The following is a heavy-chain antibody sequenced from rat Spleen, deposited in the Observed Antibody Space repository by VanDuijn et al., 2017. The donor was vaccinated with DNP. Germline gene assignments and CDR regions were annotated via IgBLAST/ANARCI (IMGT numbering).Heavy chain of an antibody. D-gene: IGHD1-2*01. J-gene: IGHJ4*01. CDR3: TTEAGNYYSSSDAMDA. Sequence: EVQLVESGGGLVQPGRSLKLSCAASGFTFSNYGMAWVRQAPTKGLEWVASITNSGGSTYYRDSVKGRFTISRDNAKSTLYLQMDSLRSEDTAPYYCTTEAGNYYSSSDAMDAWGQGTSVTVSS. CDR1: GFTFSNYG. CDR2: ITNSGGST. V-gene: IGHV5-27*01.